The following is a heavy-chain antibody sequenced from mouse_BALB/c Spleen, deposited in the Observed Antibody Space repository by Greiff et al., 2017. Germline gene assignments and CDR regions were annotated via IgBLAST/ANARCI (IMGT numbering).Heavy chain of an antibody. Sequence: DVHLVESGPGLVKPSQSLSLTRTVTGYSITSDYAWNWIRQFPGNKLEWMGYISYSGSTSYNPSLKSRISITRDTSKNQFFLQLNSVTTEDTATYYCARDGYWYFDVWGAGTTVTVSS. V-gene: IGHV3-2*02. CDR2: ISYSGST. CDR3: ARDGYWYFDV. J-gene: IGHJ1*01. CDR1: GYSITSDYA.